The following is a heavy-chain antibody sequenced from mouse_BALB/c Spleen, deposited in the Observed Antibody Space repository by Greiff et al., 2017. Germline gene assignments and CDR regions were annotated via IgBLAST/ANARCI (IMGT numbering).Heavy chain of an antibody. CDR1: GFTFSDYY. Sequence: DVKLVESGGGLVKPGGSLKLSCAASGFTFSDYYMYWVRQTPEKRLEWVATISDGGSYTYYPDSVKGRFTISRDNAKNNLYLQMSSLKSEDTAMYYCARYYYGYGFAYWGQGTLVTVSA. CDR3: ARYYYGYGFAY. J-gene: IGHJ3*01. CDR2: ISDGGSYT. V-gene: IGHV5-4*02. D-gene: IGHD1-2*01.